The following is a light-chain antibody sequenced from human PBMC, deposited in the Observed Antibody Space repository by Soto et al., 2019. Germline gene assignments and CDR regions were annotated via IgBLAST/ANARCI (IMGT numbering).Light chain of an antibody. J-gene: IGKJ1*01. V-gene: IGKV3-15*01. CDR2: GAS. CDR3: QLVNYWPQT. Sequence: EIVMTQSPGTLSLSPGERATLSCRASQSVSTNLAWYQQIPGQAPRLLIYGASTRATGIPARFSGSVSGTECPLAISSLQSEDFAVFYCQLVNYWPQTFGLGTKVEIK. CDR1: QSVSTN.